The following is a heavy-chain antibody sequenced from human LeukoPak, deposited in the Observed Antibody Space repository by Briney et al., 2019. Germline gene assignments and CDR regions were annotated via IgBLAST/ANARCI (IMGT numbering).Heavy chain of an antibody. J-gene: IGHJ4*02. CDR3: ARVRSDYSSSSPPDY. CDR1: GFTFSSYA. D-gene: IGHD6-6*01. Sequence: GGSLRLSCAASGFTFSSYATSWVRQAPGKGLVWVSRINPDESDTTSADSVKGRFTISRDNAKNTLFLQMNSLRAEDTAIYFCARVRSDYSSSSPPDYWGQGTPVTVSS. V-gene: IGHV3-74*01. CDR2: INPDESDT.